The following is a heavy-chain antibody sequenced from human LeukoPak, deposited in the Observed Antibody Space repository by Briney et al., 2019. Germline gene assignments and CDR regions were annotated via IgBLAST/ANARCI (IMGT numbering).Heavy chain of an antibody. D-gene: IGHD6-19*01. J-gene: IGHJ6*03. V-gene: IGHV3-23*01. CDR1: GFTFSSYA. CDR3: AKPPKAAVAGMVVDYYYYMDV. CDR2: ISGSGGST. Sequence: PGGSLRLSCAASGFTFSSYAMSWVRQAPGKGLEWVSAISGSGGSTYYADSVKGRFTISRDNSKNTLYLQMNSLRAEDTAVYYCAKPPKAAVAGMVVDYYYYMDVWSKGTTVTVSS.